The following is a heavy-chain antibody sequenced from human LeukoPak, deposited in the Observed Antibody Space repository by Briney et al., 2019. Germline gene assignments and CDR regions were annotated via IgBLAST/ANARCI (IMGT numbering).Heavy chain of an antibody. CDR1: GFTFSSYG. D-gene: IGHD3-9*01. Sequence: GRSLRLSCAASGFTFSSYGIHWVRQAPGKGLEWVSAITGSGGNTYYADSVKGRFTISRDNSKNTVFLQMNSLRAEDTAVYYCAKWGDYDVLTGYYVSDYWGQGTLVTVSS. CDR2: ITGSGGNT. CDR3: AKWGDYDVLTGYYVSDY. J-gene: IGHJ4*02. V-gene: IGHV3-23*01.